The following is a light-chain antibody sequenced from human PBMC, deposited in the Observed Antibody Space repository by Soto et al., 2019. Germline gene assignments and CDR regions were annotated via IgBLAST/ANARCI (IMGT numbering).Light chain of an antibody. Sequence: EVVMTQSPATLSVSPGERATLSCRASESVSSDLAWYQQRPGQAPRLVIYGASTRATGIPARFSGGGSGTDFTLTISSLEPEDFAVYYCQQRSNWPPITFGQGTRLAIK. J-gene: IGKJ5*01. CDR1: ESVSSD. CDR3: QQRSNWPPIT. V-gene: IGKV3-11*01. CDR2: GAS.